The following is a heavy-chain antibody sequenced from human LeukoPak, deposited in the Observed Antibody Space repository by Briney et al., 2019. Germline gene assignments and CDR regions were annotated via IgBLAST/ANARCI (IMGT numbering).Heavy chain of an antibody. CDR2: IYYSGST. D-gene: IGHD2-21*02. CDR1: GGSISSYY. Sequence: SETLSLTCTVSGGSISSYYWSWIRQPPGKGLEWIGYIYYSGSTNYNPSLKSRVTISVDTSKNQFSLKLSSVTAADTAVYYCARLIVVVTARYFDLWGRGTLVTVSS. CDR3: ARLIVVVTARYFDL. J-gene: IGHJ2*01. V-gene: IGHV4-59*08.